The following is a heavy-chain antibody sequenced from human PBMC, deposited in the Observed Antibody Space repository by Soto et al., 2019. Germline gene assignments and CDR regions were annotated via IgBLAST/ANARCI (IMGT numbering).Heavy chain of an antibody. Sequence: QVQLVQSGAEVKKHGSSVKVSCKASGGTFSSYAISWVRQAPGQGLEWMGGIIPIFGTATYAQKFPGRFTITADETTSTAYMELSSLRSEDTAVYYCARGLYSNYGGYNWFDPWGQGTLVAFSS. CDR1: GGTFSSYA. V-gene: IGHV1-69*12. J-gene: IGHJ5*02. CDR2: IIPIFGTA. CDR3: ARGLYSNYGGYNWFDP. D-gene: IGHD4-4*01.